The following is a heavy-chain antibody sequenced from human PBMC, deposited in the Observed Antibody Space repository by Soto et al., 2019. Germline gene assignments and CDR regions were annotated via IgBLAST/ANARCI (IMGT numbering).Heavy chain of an antibody. CDR2: IYDTGNT. D-gene: IGHD3-10*01. CDR3: ARARITMVREVIKYNMDV. J-gene: IGHJ6*02. CDR1: GGSISNYH. V-gene: IGHV4-59*01. Sequence: SETLSLTCTVSGGSISNYHWSWIRQSPGKGLEWIGYIYDTGNTNSNPSLQSRATISMDTSKNQLSLKLSSVTAADTAVYYCARARITMVREVIKYNMDVWGQGTTVTVSS.